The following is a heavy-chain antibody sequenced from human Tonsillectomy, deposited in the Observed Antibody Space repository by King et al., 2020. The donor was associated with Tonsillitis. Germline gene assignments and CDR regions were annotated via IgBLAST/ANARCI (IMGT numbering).Heavy chain of an antibody. Sequence: VQLVESGGGLVQPGGSLRLSCAASGLTFSRYWMTWVRQAPGKGLEWVANIKEEGSEKNYVDSVKGRFTISRDNAKNSLYLQMNSLRAEDTAVYYCAGRSCTRTACSGASLNSFDNWGQGTVVTVSS. CDR1: GLTFSRYW. V-gene: IGHV3-7*01. D-gene: IGHD2-15*01. CDR2: IKEEGSEK. CDR3: AGRSCTRTACSGASLNSFDN. J-gene: IGHJ4*02.